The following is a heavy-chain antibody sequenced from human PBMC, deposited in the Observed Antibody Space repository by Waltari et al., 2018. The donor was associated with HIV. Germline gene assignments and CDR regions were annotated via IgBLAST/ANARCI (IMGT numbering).Heavy chain of an antibody. Sequence: QVQLQQWGAGLLKPSETLSLTCAVYGGSFSGYYWSWIRQPPGKGLEWIGEINHSGSTNYNPSLKSRITISVDTSKNQFSLKLSSVTAADTAVYYCARGGILCSGGRCYSDHFQHWGQGTLVSVSS. V-gene: IGHV4-34*01. CDR2: INHSGST. D-gene: IGHD2-15*01. CDR1: GGSFSGYY. CDR3: ARGGILCSGGRCYSDHFQH. J-gene: IGHJ1*01.